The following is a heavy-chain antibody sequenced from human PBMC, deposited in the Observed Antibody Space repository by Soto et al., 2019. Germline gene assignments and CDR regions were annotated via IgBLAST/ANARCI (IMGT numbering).Heavy chain of an antibody. V-gene: IGHV3-73*01. J-gene: IGHJ6*02. CDR1: GFTFSGSA. D-gene: IGHD3-22*01. CDR2: IRSKANSYAT. Sequence: GGSLRLSCAASGFTFSGSAMHWVRQASGKGLEWVGRIRSKANSYATAYAASVKGRFTISRDDSKNTAYPQMNSLKTEDTAVYYCTTYYYDGSPGLLGGMAVWGQGTTVPVSS. CDR3: TTYYYDGSPGLLGGMAV.